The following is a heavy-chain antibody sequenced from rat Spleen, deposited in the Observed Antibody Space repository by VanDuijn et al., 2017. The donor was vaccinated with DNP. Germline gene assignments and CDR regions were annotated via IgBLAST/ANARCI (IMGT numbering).Heavy chain of an antibody. J-gene: IGHJ3*01. CDR3: ARSRLPGYYPFAC. CDR2: ISTSGSRA. V-gene: IGHV5-25*01. CDR1: GFTFSDYY. Sequence: EVLLVESDGGLVQPGRSLKLSCAVSGFTFSDYYMAWVRQAPAKGLEWVATISTSGSRAYYPDSVKGRFTISRDDAKSSLYLQMNSLKSEDTATYYCARSRLPGYYPFACWGQGTLVTVSS. D-gene: IGHD1-4*01.